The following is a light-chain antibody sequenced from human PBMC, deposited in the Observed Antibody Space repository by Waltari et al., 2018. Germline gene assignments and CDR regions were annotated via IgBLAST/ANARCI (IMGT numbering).Light chain of an antibody. V-gene: IGLV1-44*01. CDR1: SSTRRRTP. J-gene: IGLJ1*01. CDR2: SNK. CDR3: AAWDDSLNGYV. Sequence: QAVLTQHPSASGTHGQSVTISCPGRSSTRRRTPDTTYQQLPGTAPKLLIYSNKQRPSGVPDRFSGSKSGTSASLAISGLQSEDEADYYCAAWDDSLNGYVFGTGTKVTVL.